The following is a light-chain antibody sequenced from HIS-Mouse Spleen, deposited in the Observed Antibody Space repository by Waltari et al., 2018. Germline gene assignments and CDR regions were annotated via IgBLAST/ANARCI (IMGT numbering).Light chain of an antibody. Sequence: SYELTQPPSGSVSPGQTARITCSGDAFPKNYAYWYPQKSGQAPVLVIYEDSKRPSGIPERFSGSSSGTMATLTISGAQVEDEADYYCYSTDSSGNHRVFGGGTKLTVL. CDR1: AFPKNY. CDR3: YSTDSSGNHRV. CDR2: EDS. J-gene: IGLJ2*01. V-gene: IGLV3-10*01.